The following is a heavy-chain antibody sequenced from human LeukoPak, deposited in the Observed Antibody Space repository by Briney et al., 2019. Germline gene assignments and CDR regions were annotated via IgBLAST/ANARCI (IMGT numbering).Heavy chain of an antibody. D-gene: IGHD1-1*01. CDR2: ISAGGVTT. V-gene: IGHV3-23*01. Sequence: GGSLRLSCAASGFTFSSYAMSWVRQAPGKGLEWVSTISAGGVTTYYADSVKGRFTISRDNSKNTLHLHMNSLRVGDAAVYYCVTRGTTATKYLEYWGQGTLVTVSS. J-gene: IGHJ4*02. CDR3: VTRGTTATKYLEY. CDR1: GFTFSSYA.